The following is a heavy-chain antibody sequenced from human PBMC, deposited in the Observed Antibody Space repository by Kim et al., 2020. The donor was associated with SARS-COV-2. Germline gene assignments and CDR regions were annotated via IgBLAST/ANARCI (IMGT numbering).Heavy chain of an antibody. D-gene: IGHD2-15*01. J-gene: IGHJ4*02. CDR2: IKEDGSEK. V-gene: IGHV3-7*03. CDR1: GVSFNNYW. Sequence: GGSLRLSCAASGVSFNNYWMGWVRQAPGKGLEWVAHIKEDGSEKYHVDSVEGRFTISRDSAKNSLYLQMNSLRAEDTAMYYCARDRGYCSGGSCYSIFDYWGKGTQVTVSS. CDR3: ARDRGYCSGGSCYSIFDY.